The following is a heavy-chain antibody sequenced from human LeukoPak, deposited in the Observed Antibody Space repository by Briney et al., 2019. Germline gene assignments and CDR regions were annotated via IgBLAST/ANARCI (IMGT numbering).Heavy chain of an antibody. CDR3: ARDNSVGDVAWWFDP. J-gene: IGHJ5*02. V-gene: IGHV1-46*01. CDR1: GYTFTGYY. CDR2: INPSGSST. Sequence: ASVKVSCKASGYTFTGYYMHRVRQAPGQGLEWLGLINPSGSSTLYAQKFQGRVTMTRDMSTTTDYMELSSLRSEDTAVYYCARDNSVGDVAWWFDPWGQGTLVTVSS. D-gene: IGHD1-26*01.